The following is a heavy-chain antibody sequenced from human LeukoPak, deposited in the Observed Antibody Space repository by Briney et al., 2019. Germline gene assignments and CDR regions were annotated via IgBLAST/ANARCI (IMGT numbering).Heavy chain of an antibody. CDR3: ARDLLVPYSSSSGFDY. CDR2: ISSSSSYI. V-gene: IGHV3-21*01. CDR1: GFTFSSYS. D-gene: IGHD6-6*01. J-gene: IGHJ4*02. Sequence: GGSLRLCCAASGFTFSSYSMNWVRQAPGKGLGWVSSISSSSSYIYYADSVKGRFTISRDNAKNSLYLQMNSLRAEDTAVYYCARDLLVPYSSSSGFDYWGQGTLVTVSS.